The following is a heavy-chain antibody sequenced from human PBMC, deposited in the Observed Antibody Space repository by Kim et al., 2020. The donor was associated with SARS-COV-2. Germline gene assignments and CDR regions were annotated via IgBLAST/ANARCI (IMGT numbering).Heavy chain of an antibody. Sequence: GGSLRLSCVASEFTFHSYIMHWVRQGPGKGLEWVAVIPYDGGNKFYAESVRGRFTISRDNSKKTLYLQMDSLTSEDTAVYYCAREHCHGDCYRDDKYFGLDLWGQGTTVTVSS. V-gene: IGHV3-30-3*01. CDR3: AREHCHGDCYRDDKYFGLDL. CDR1: EFTFHSYI. J-gene: IGHJ6*02. D-gene: IGHD2-21*02. CDR2: IPYDGGNK.